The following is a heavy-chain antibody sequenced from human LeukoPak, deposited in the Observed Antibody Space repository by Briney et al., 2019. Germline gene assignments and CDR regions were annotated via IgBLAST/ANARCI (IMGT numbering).Heavy chain of an antibody. D-gene: IGHD5-12*01. V-gene: IGHV4-39*07. CDR1: SGSISSSSYY. J-gene: IGHJ4*02. CDR3: ARGGSGYLMS. CDR2: LYYSGST. Sequence: SETLSLTCTVSSGSISSSSYYWGWIRQPPGKGLEWIGSLYYSGSTYYNPSLKSRVTISVDTSKNQFSLRLTSVTAADTAVYYCARGGSGYLMSWGQGTLVTVSS.